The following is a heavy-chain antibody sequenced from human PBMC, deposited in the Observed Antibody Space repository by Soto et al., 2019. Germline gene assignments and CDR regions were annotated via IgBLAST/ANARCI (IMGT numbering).Heavy chain of an antibody. V-gene: IGHV6-1*01. J-gene: IGHJ6*02. CDR2: TYYKSKWNN. D-gene: IGHD3-10*01. CDR3: TGITWFRGMDV. CDR1: GDSVSSNSAG. Sequence: SQTLSLTCVISGDSVSSNSAGWNWIRPSPSRGLEWLGRTYYKSKWNNDYALSVKSRITINPDTSKNQFSLHLYSVTPEDTAVNYCTGITWFRGMDVWGQGTPVTSP.